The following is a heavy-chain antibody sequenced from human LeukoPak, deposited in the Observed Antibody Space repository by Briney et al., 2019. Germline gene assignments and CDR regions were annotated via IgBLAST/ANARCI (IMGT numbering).Heavy chain of an antibody. D-gene: IGHD2-2*01. CDR2: ISSSSSYI. CDR3: ARDLVVPATIISHYYYGMDV. CDR1: GFTFSSYS. Sequence: KPGGSLRLSCAASGFTFSSYSMNWVRQAPGKGLEWVSSISSSSSYIYYADSVKGRFTISRDNAKNSLYLQMNSLRAEDTAVYYCARDLVVPATIISHYYYGMDVWGKGTTVTVSS. J-gene: IGHJ6*04. V-gene: IGHV3-21*01.